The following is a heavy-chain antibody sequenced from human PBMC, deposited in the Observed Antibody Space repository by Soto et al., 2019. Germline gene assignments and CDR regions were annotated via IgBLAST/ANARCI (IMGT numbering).Heavy chain of an antibody. J-gene: IGHJ6*02. CDR1: GGTVSSYA. CDR3: ARLGIVEVPAAKPTAYYYGMDV. V-gene: IGHV1-69*01. D-gene: IGHD2-2*02. CDR2: IIPIFGTA. Sequence: QVQLVQSGAEVKKPGSSVKVSCKASGGTVSSYAISWVRQAPGQGLEWMGGIIPIFGTANYAQKFQDRLTITADESTSTVYMELSSMRSDDTAVYYCARLGIVEVPAAKPTAYYYGMDVWGQGTTVTVSS.